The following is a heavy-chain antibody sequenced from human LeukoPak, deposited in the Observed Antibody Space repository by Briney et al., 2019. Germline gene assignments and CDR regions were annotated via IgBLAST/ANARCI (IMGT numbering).Heavy chain of an antibody. J-gene: IGHJ4*02. Sequence: PSETLSLTCTVSGASISSYYWTWIRQPPGKELEWVGHIYCSGSIYYNPSLESRLTISIDTSESQFSLKLASLTAADTAVYFCAGLKVGATALDHWGQGTLVTVSS. V-gene: IGHV4-59*01. CDR1: GASISSYY. CDR2: IYCSGSI. D-gene: IGHD1-26*01. CDR3: AGLKVGATALDH.